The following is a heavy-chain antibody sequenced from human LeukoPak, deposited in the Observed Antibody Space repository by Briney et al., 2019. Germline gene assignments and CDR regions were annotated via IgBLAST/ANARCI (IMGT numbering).Heavy chain of an antibody. D-gene: IGHD3-22*01. V-gene: IGHV4-39*07. Sequence: SETLSLTCSVSGGSISSNSYYWGWIRQPPGKGLDWIRSIYYSGSTYYNPSLKSRVTISVDMSKNQFSLKLRSVTAADTAVYYCARDQGTIILGYFDYWGQGTLVTVSS. CDR1: GGSISSNSYY. CDR3: ARDQGTIILGYFDY. J-gene: IGHJ4*02. CDR2: IYYSGST.